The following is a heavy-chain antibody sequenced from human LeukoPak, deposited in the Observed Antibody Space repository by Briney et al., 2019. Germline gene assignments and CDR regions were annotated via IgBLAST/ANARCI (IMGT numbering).Heavy chain of an antibody. CDR3: ARRDYDFNWFDP. Sequence: SETLSLTCTVSGGSISSGGYYWSWIRQLPGKGLEWIGYIYYSGSTYYNPSLKSRLTILADTSKNQFSLKLKSMTAADTAVYYCARRDYDFNWFDPWGQGTLVTVSS. D-gene: IGHD3-3*01. CDR2: IYYSGST. V-gene: IGHV4-31*03. J-gene: IGHJ5*02. CDR1: GGSISSGGYY.